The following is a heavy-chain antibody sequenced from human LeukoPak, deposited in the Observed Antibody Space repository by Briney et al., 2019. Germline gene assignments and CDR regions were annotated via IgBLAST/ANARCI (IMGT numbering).Heavy chain of an antibody. CDR3: ARDPGLRDGYNYVYDY. V-gene: IGHV3-11*01. Sequence: GGSLGLSCAASGFTFSAHYMNWIRQAPGRGLEWVSYISGSGSTIYYADSVQGRFTISRDNAKSSLYLQMNSLRAEDTAVYYCARDPGLRDGYNYVYDYWGQGTLVTVSS. J-gene: IGHJ4*02. D-gene: IGHD5-24*01. CDR1: GFTFSAHY. CDR2: ISGSGSTI.